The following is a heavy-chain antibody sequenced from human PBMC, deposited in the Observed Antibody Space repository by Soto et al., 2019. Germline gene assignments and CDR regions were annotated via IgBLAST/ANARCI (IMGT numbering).Heavy chain of an antibody. J-gene: IGHJ6*02. CDR3: ARDSGGDYGRHYYYYYYYYGMDV. CDR2: INHSGSN. Sequence: SETLSLTCAVYGGSFSGYYWSWIRQPPGKGLEWIGEINHSGSNNYNPSLKSRVTISVDTSKNQFSLKLSSVTAADTAVYYCARDSGGDYGRHYYYYYYYYGMDVWGQGTTVTVSS. D-gene: IGHD4-17*01. V-gene: IGHV4-34*01. CDR1: GGSFSGYY.